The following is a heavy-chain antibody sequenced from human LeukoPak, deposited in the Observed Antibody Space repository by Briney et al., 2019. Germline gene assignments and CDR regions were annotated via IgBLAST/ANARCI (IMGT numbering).Heavy chain of an antibody. D-gene: IGHD3/OR15-3a*01. CDR1: GGSFSGYY. CDR2: INHSGST. V-gene: IGHV4-34*01. CDR3: AIDYMTGTGNAGGY. Sequence: SETLSLTCAVYGGSFSGYYWSWIRQPPGKGLEWIGEINHSGSTNYNPSLKSRVTISVDTSKNQFSLKLSSVTAADTAVYYCAIDYMTGTGNAGGYWGQGTLVTVSS. J-gene: IGHJ4*02.